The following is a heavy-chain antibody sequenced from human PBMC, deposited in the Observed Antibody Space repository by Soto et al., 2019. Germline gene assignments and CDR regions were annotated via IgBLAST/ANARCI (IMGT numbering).Heavy chain of an antibody. CDR1: GYTFTNYW. CDR2: IYPGDSDT. Sequence: GESLKISCKGSGYTFTNYWIGWVRQMPGKGPEWMGIIYPGDSDTKYNPSFQGQVTISADKSITTTYLQWSSLKASDTAIYYCADSIFYYGMDVWGQGTKGTVAS. J-gene: IGHJ6*01. V-gene: IGHV5-51*01. CDR3: ADSIFYYGMDV.